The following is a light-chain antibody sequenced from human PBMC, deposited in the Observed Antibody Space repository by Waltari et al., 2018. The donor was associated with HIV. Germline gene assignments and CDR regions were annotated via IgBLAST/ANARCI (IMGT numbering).Light chain of an antibody. CDR2: GAS. J-gene: IGKJ5*01. CDR3: QQYGSSPPLT. CDR1: QSVSSSY. Sequence: EIVLPQSPGTLSLSPGERATLSSRASQSVSSSYLAWYQQKPGQAPRLLIYGASSRATGIPDRFSGSGSGTDFTLTISRLEPEDFAVYYCQQYGSSPPLTFGQGTRLEIK. V-gene: IGKV3-20*01.